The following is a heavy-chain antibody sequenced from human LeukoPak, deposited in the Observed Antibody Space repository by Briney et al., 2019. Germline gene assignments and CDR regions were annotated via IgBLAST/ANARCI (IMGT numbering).Heavy chain of an antibody. J-gene: IGHJ6*01. CDR1: GGSISSGGYY. V-gene: IGHV4-31*03. CDR2: IYYSGST. CDR3: ARDSWYYDSSGYYSLPNYYYYGMDV. Sequence: SETLSLTCTVSGGSISSGGYYWSWIRQHPGKGLEWIGYIYYSGSTYYSASLKSRVTITVDTSKNQFSLKLSSVTAADTAVYYCARDSWYYDSSGYYSLPNYYYYGMDVWGQGTTVTVSS. D-gene: IGHD3-22*01.